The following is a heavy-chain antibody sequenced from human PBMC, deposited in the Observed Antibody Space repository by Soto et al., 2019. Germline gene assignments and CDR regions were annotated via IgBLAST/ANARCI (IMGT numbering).Heavy chain of an antibody. J-gene: IGHJ6*02. CDR2: TFYRSKWYN. CDR1: GDSVSSNSAA. Sequence: SQTLSLTCAISGDSVSSNSAAWSWIRQSPSRGLEWLGRTFYRSKWYNDYAVSVKGRITINPDTSKNQFSPQLNSVTPEDTAVYYCAKEGGNHYYYYAMDVRGQGTTVTVSS. D-gene: IGHD1-26*01. V-gene: IGHV6-1*01. CDR3: AKEGGNHYYYYAMDV.